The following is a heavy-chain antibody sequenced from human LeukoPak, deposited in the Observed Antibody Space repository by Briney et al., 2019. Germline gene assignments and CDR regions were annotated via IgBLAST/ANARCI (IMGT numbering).Heavy chain of an antibody. CDR1: GYSISSGYY. J-gene: IGHJ4*02. D-gene: IGHD3-16*01. V-gene: IGHV4-38-2*01. CDR3: WGLPTPVGALDY. CDR2: IYHSGST. Sequence: SETLSLTCAVSGYSISSGYYWGWIRQPPGKGLEWIGSIYHSGSTYYNPSLKSRVPISVDTSKNQFSLKLGSVTAADTAVYYCWGLPTPVGALDYWGQGTLVTVSS.